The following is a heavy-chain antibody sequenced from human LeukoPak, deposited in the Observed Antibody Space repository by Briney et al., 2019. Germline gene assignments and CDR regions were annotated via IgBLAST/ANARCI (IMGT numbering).Heavy chain of an antibody. CDR3: ARGYSSSWYFEYYFDY. V-gene: IGHV1-18*01. J-gene: IGHJ4*02. D-gene: IGHD6-13*01. CDR2: ISAYNGNT. CDR1: GNTFTAYY. Sequence: ASVKVSCKASGNTFTAYYMHWVRQAPGQGLEWMGWISAYNGNTNYAQKLQGRVTMTTDTSTSTAYMELRSLRSDDTAVYYCARGYSSSWYFEYYFDYWGQGTLVTVSS.